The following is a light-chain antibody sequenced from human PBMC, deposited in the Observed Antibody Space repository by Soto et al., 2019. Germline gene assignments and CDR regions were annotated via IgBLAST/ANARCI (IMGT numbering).Light chain of an antibody. CDR2: GIS. CDR3: QQYSMWLIT. J-gene: IGKJ5*01. Sequence: EMVMTQSPAILSVSPGESATLSCRASLSVNSNYLAWYQQHPGQPPRLLIYGISTRATGIPARFSGSGSGTEFSLTISSLQSEDFAVYYCQQYSMWLIT. CDR1: LSVNSN. V-gene: IGKV3-15*01.